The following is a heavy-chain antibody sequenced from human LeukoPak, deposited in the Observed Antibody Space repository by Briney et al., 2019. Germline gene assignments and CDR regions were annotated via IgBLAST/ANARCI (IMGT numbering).Heavy chain of an antibody. CDR1: GGSISSYY. Sequence: SEILSLTCTVSGGSISSYYWSWIRQPPGKGLEWIGYIYYSGSTNYNPSLKSRVTISVDTSKNQFSLKLSSVTAADTAVYYCARVPLGGSYFNYYYYGMVVWGQGTTVTVSS. CDR2: IYYSGST. CDR3: ARVPLGGSYFNYYYYGMVV. J-gene: IGHJ6*02. D-gene: IGHD1-26*01. V-gene: IGHV4-59*01.